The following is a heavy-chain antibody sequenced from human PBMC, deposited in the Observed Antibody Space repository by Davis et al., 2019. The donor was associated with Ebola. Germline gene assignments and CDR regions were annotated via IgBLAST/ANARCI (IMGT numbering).Heavy chain of an antibody. CDR1: GFTFSSYG. D-gene: IGHD3-10*01. CDR2: ISSSSSYI. J-gene: IGHJ6*04. CDR3: AKVARGLYGMDV. V-gene: IGHV3-21*01. Sequence: GESLKISCAASGFTFSSYGMNWVRQAPGKGLEWVSSISSSSSYIYYADSVKGRFTISRDNAKNSLYLQMNSLRAEDTAVYYCAKVARGLYGMDVWGKGTTVTVSS.